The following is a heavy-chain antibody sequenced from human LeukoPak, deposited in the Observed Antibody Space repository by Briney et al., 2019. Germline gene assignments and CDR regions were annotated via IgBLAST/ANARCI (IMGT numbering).Heavy chain of an antibody. V-gene: IGHV5-51*01. J-gene: IGHJ4*02. D-gene: IGHD3-22*01. Sequence: GESLKIPCKGSGYTFTSHWIGWVRQMPGKGLEWMGIIYPGDSETRYSPSFQGQVTISADKSISTAYLQWSTLKASDTAMYYCARPIYDSNGYHYYYFDQWGQGTLVTVSS. CDR1: GYTFTSHW. CDR3: ARPIYDSNGYHYYYFDQ. CDR2: IYPGDSET.